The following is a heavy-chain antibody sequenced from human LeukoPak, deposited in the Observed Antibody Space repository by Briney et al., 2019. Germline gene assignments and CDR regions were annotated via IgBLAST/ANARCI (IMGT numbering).Heavy chain of an antibody. V-gene: IGHV3-23*01. J-gene: IGHJ4*02. CDR2: ISGSGDNT. CDR1: GFTFSLYA. CDR3: ANRPPLSSGWPLDY. D-gene: IGHD6-19*01. Sequence: GRTLRLSCAASGFTFSLYAMNWVRQAPGKGLEWVSAISGSGDNTYYAESVKGRFTISGDNFKNTVYLEINSLRDEDTAVYSGANRPPLSSGWPLDYWGQGTLVTVSS.